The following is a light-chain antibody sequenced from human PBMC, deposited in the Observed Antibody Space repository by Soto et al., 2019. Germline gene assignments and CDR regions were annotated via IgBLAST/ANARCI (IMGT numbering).Light chain of an antibody. CDR3: MQGTHWPWT. CDR1: QSLIHSDGNTY. J-gene: IGKJ1*01. CDR2: QVS. Sequence: DVVMTQSPLSLPVTLGQPASISCRSSQSLIHSDGNTYLNWFQQRPDQSPRRLIYQVSDRDCGVPDRFSGSGSGTDFTLKISMVEAEDVGVYYCMQGTHWPWTFGQGTEVEIK. V-gene: IGKV2-30*02.